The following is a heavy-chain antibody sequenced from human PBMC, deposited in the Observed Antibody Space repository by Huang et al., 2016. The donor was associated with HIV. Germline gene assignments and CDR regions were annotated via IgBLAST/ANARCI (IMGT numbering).Heavy chain of an antibody. V-gene: IGHV4-39*01. CDR2: IYYVGTG. J-gene: IGHJ6*03. D-gene: IGHD4-17*01. CDR1: GGSISSSSYY. Sequence: QLQLQESGPGLVKPSETLSLTCTVSGGSISSSSYYWGWIRQSPGKGLEWSGSIYYVGTGYYNPSLKSRVTMSVDRSSNQFSLKMHSVTAADTAVYYCASRTTVTTTSNYHYFYMDVWGKGTTVSVSS. CDR3: ASRTTVTTTSNYHYFYMDV.